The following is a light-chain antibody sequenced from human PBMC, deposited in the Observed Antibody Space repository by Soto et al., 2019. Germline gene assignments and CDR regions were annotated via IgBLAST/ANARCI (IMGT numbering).Light chain of an antibody. CDR2: DVS. Sequence: QYALTQPASVSGSPGQSIAISCTGTSSDVGAYNYVSWYQQHPGKAPKLMIHDVSNRPSGISDRFSGSKSGNTASLTISGLQAEDEADYYCSSYTSTKTLLFGGGTKLTVL. CDR3: SSYTSTKTLL. V-gene: IGLV2-14*03. CDR1: SSDVGAYNY. J-gene: IGLJ2*01.